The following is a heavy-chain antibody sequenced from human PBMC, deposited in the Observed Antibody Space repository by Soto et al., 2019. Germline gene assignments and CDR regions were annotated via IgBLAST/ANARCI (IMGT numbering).Heavy chain of an antibody. J-gene: IGHJ6*02. V-gene: IGHV1-69*13. Sequence: SVKVSCKASGGTFSSYAISWVRQAPGQGLEWMGGIIPIFGTANYAQKFQGRVTITADESTSTAYMELSSLRSEDTAVYYCARDGWDIVATIRDYYYYGMDVWGQGTTVTVSS. CDR1: GGTFSSYA. D-gene: IGHD5-12*01. CDR3: ARDGWDIVATIRDYYYYGMDV. CDR2: IIPIFGTA.